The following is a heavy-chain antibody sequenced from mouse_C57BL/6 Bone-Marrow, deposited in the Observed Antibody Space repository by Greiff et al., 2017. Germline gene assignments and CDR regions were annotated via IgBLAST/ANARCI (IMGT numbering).Heavy chain of an antibody. Sequence: QVQLQQSGAELMKPGASVKLSCKATGYTFTGYWIAWVKQRPGHGLEWIGEILPGSGSTNYNEKFKGKATFTADTSSRTAYMQLSSLTSEDSAVYYCARGGYYGSSYGVDYWGQGTTLTVSS. CDR1: GYTFTGYW. CDR3: ARGGYYGSSYGVDY. J-gene: IGHJ2*01. V-gene: IGHV1-9*01. CDR2: ILPGSGST. D-gene: IGHD1-1*01.